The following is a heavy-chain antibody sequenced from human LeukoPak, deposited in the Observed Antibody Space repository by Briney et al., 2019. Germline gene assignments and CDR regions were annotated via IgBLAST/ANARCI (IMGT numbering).Heavy chain of an antibody. V-gene: IGHV5-51*01. CDR2: IYPGDSDT. J-gene: IGHJ4*02. Sequence: GESLKISCQGSGYNFTSYWIGWVRQMPGKGLEWMGIIYPGDSDTRYSPSFQGQVTISADKSISTAYLQWSSLKASDTAMYFCARHVSPTNVGASPMNYGGQGTLVTVSS. CDR3: ARHVSPTNVGASPMNY. CDR1: GYNFTSYW. D-gene: IGHD1-26*01.